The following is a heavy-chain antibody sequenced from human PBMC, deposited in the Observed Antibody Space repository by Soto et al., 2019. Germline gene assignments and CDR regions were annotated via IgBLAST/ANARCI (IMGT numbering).Heavy chain of an antibody. CDR1: GYTFTSYG. D-gene: IGHD3-3*01. V-gene: IGHV1-18*04. CDR3: ARNYYDFWSGYRDWFDP. Sequence: ASVKVSCKASGYTFTSYGISWVRQAPGQGLEWMGWISAYNGNTNYAQKLQGRVTMTTDTSTSTAYMELRSLRSDDTAVYYCARNYYDFWSGYRDWFDPWGQGTLVTVSS. CDR2: ISAYNGNT. J-gene: IGHJ5*02.